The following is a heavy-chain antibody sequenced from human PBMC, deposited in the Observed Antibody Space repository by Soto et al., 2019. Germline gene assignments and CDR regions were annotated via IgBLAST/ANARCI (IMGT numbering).Heavy chain of an antibody. CDR3: ARDAAAGTTWGNTGRPKYYFDY. J-gene: IGHJ4*02. Sequence: ASVKVSCKASGYTFTSYYMHWVRQAPGQGLEWMGIINPSGGSTSYAQKFQGRVTMTRDTSTSTVYMELSSLRSEDTAVYYCARDAAAGTTWGNTGRPKYYFDYWGQGTLVTVSS. CDR2: INPSGGST. D-gene: IGHD6-19*01. CDR1: GYTFTSYY. V-gene: IGHV1-46*01.